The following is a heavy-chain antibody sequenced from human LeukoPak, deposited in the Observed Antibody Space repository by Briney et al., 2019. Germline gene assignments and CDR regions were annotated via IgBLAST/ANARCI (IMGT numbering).Heavy chain of an antibody. CDR2: ISYDGSNK. D-gene: IGHD3-10*01. J-gene: IGHJ4*02. Sequence: GRSLRLSCAASGFTFSSYAMHWVRQAPGKGLEWVAVISYDGSNKYYADSVKGRFTISRDNSKNTLYLQMNSLRAEDTVVYYCARGTIYGSGSYTGYYFDYWGQGTLVTVSS. CDR1: GFTFSSYA. V-gene: IGHV3-30*04. CDR3: ARGTIYGSGSYTGYYFDY.